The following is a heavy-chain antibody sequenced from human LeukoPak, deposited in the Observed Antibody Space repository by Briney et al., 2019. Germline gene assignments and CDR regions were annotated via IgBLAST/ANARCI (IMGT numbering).Heavy chain of an antibody. Sequence: PSETLSLTCTVSGGSINFYHWSWIRQSPGRRLEWIGDIYHTGTANYSPSLKSRVTLSIETSKNQFSLQLTSTTAADAAVYFCVGGVRERLGATTDHHYYAMLVWGRGTTVVVSS. CDR1: GGSINFYH. D-gene: IGHD1-26*01. J-gene: IGHJ6*02. CDR2: IYHTGTA. V-gene: IGHV4-59*03. CDR3: VGGVRERLGATTDHHYYAMLV.